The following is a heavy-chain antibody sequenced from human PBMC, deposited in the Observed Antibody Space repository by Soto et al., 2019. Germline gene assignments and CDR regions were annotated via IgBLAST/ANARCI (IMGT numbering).Heavy chain of an antibody. Sequence: QVQLVESGGGVVQPGRSLRLSCAASGFTFSSYGMHWVRQAPGKGLEWVAVIWYDGSNKYYADSVKGRFTISRDNSKNTLYLLMNSLRAEDTAVYYCARDARYSSGWYKMYGMDVWGQGTTVTVSS. J-gene: IGHJ6*02. CDR2: IWYDGSNK. D-gene: IGHD6-19*01. V-gene: IGHV3-33*01. CDR3: ARDARYSSGWYKMYGMDV. CDR1: GFTFSSYG.